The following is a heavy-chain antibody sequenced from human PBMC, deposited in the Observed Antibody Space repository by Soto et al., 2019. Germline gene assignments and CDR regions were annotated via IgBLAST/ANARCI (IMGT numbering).Heavy chain of an antibody. CDR1: GFTFSSYW. D-gene: IGHD5-18*01. Sequence: EVQLVESGGGLVQPGESLTLSCAASGFTFSSYWMHWVRQAPGKGLVWVSRIKSDGSGTYYADSVKGRLTISRDNAKNTLYLQMNSLRVKETAVYFSARGDGDRYEGNGYLGRHWGQGTLVTVSS. CDR2: IKSDGSGT. V-gene: IGHV3-74*01. J-gene: IGHJ4*02. CDR3: ARGDGDRYEGNGYLGRH.